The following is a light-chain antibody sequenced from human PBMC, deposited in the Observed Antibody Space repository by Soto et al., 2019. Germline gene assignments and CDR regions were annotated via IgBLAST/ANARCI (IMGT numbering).Light chain of an antibody. CDR3: QQYGRSPRT. CDR2: GAS. CDR1: QSVSNNY. V-gene: IGKV3-20*01. Sequence: EIVLTQSPGTLSLSPGERATLSCRASQSVSNNYLAWYQQKPGQAPRLLIFGASSRATGIPDRFSGSGSGTDFTLTIGRLEPEDFAVYYCQQYGRSPRTCGQGTKVEVK. J-gene: IGKJ1*01.